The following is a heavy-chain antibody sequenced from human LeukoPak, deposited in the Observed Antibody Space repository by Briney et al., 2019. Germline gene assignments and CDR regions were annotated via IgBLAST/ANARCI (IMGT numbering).Heavy chain of an antibody. CDR1: GFTFSNSG. Sequence: PGGSLRLSCAASGFTFSNSGMHWVRQAPGKGLEWVAFIQYSGHNKQYTDSAKGRFTISRDNSQNTLYLQMTSLKPEDTAVYYCAKDLWLRLDHWGQGTLVTVSS. J-gene: IGHJ4*02. D-gene: IGHD5-12*01. CDR3: AKDLWLRLDH. V-gene: IGHV3-30*02. CDR2: IQYSGHNK.